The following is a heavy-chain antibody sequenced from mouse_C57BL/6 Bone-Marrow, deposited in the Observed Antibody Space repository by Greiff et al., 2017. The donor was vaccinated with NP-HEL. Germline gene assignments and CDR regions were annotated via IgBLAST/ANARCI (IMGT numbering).Heavy chain of an antibody. D-gene: IGHD4-1*01. V-gene: IGHV1-59*01. CDR2: IDPSDSYT. J-gene: IGHJ3*01. Sequence: QAQLQQPGAELVRPGTSVKLSCKASGYTFTSYWMHWVKQRPGQGLEWIGVIDPSDSYTNYNQKFKGKATLTVDTSSSTAYMQLSSLTSEDSAVYYCARSVTGTKAYWGQGTLVTVSA. CDR3: ARSVTGTKAY. CDR1: GYTFTSYW.